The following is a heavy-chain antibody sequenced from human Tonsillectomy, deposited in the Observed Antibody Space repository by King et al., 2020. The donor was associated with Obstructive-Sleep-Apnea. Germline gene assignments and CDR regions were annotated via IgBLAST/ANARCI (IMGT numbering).Heavy chain of an antibody. Sequence: VQLVESGAEVKKPGESLRISCKGSGYSFTSYWISWVRQMPGKGLEWMGRIDPSDSYTNYSPAFQAHVTLSADKSISTAYLQWSSLKASDTAMYYCARHRPIGVGTTAPFDYWGQGTLVTVSS. V-gene: IGHV5-10-1*01. J-gene: IGHJ4*02. CDR1: GYSFTSYW. CDR2: IDPSDSYT. CDR3: ARHRPIGVGTTAPFDY. D-gene: IGHD1-26*01.